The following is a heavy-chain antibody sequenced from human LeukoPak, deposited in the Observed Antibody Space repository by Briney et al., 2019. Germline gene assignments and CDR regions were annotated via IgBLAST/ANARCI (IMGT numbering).Heavy chain of an antibody. J-gene: IGHJ4*02. CDR3: ARDVRTYFGDECYVFDY. CDR2: ISSDTSYT. V-gene: IGHV3-11*05. D-gene: IGHD2-21*01. CDR1: GFTFYAYY. Sequence: GGSLRLSCAASGFTFYAYYMSWIRQAPGKGPEWLSYISSDTSYTIYADSVKGRFTISRDNTKNSLYLQMDSLRAEDTAVYYCARDVRTYFGDECYVFDYWGQGTLVTVSS.